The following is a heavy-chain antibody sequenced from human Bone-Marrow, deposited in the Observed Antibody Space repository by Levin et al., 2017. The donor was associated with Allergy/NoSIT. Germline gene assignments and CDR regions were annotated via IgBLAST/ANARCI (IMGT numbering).Heavy chain of an antibody. J-gene: IGHJ6*03. CDR2: IVVGTGNT. V-gene: IGHV1-58*01. D-gene: IGHD2-21*02. CDR3: ASKSGDDHFFFYMDV. Sequence: ASVKVSCKTSGFTFTNSAVQWLRQARGQRLEWIGSIVVGTGNTNSAQNFQERVTITRDMSTSTVYMELSSLRSEDTAVYYCASKSGDDHFFFYMDVWGKGTTVTVSS. CDR1: GFTFTNSA.